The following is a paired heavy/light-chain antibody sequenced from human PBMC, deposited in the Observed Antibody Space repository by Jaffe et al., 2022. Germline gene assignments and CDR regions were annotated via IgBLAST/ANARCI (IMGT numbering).Heavy chain of an antibody. D-gene: IGHD3-22*01. CDR3: ARESYYYDSSGYPHRQTNDY. Sequence: QVQLVQSGAEVKKPGSSVKVSCKASGGTFSSYAISWVRQAPGQGLEWMGGIIPIFGTANYAQKFQGRVTITTDESTSTAYMELSSLRSEDTAVYYCARESYYYDSSGYPHRQTNDYWGQGTLVTVSS. V-gene: IGHV1-69*05. CDR2: IIPIFGTA. CDR1: GGTFSSYA. J-gene: IGHJ4*02.
Light chain of an antibody. CDR1: QSLVHSDGNTY. V-gene: IGKV2-24*01. CDR3: MQATQFPWT. Sequence: DIVMTQTPLSSPVTLGQPASISCRSSQSLVHSDGNTYLSWLQQRPGQPPRLLIYKISNRFSGVPDRFSGSGAGTDFTLKISRVEAEDVGVYYCMQATQFPWTFGQGTKVEIK. J-gene: IGKJ1*01. CDR2: KIS.